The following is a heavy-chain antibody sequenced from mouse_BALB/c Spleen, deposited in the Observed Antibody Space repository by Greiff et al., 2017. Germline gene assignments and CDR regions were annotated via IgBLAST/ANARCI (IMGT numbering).Heavy chain of an antibody. V-gene: IGHV5-17*02. Sequence: EVKLVESGGGLVQPGGSRKLSCAASGFTFSSFGMHWVRQAPEKGLEWVAYISSGSSTIYYADTVKGRFTISRDNPKNTLFLQMTSLRSEDTAMYYCARGGYDYDGYAMDYWGQGTSVTVSS. CDR1: GFTFSSFG. D-gene: IGHD2-4*01. CDR2: ISSGSSTI. CDR3: ARGGYDYDGYAMDY. J-gene: IGHJ4*01.